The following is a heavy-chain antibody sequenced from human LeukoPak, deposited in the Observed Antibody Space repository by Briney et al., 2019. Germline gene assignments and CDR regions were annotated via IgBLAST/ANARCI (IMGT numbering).Heavy chain of an antibody. CDR3: ARQGWLRINWFDP. J-gene: IGHJ5*02. Sequence: SETLSLTCAVYGGSFSGYYWSWIRQPPGKGLEWIGEINHSGSTNYNPSLKSRVTISVDTSKNQFSLELSSVTAADTAVYYCARQGWLRINWFDPWGQGTLVTVSS. D-gene: IGHD5-12*01. V-gene: IGHV4-34*01. CDR1: GGSFSGYY. CDR2: INHSGST.